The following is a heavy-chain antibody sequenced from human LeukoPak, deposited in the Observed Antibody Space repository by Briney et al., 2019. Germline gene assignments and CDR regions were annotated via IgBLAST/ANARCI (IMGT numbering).Heavy chain of an antibody. V-gene: IGHV3-53*01. D-gene: IGHD1-26*01. J-gene: IGHJ4*02. CDR2: IYSGGST. Sequence: GGSLRLSCAASGFTFSTYIMTWVRQAPGKGLEWVSIIYSGGSTSYADSVKGRFTISRDNSKNTLYLQMNSLRAEDTAAYYCARDVVGATYFDWGQGTLVTVSS. CDR3: ARDVVGATYFD. CDR1: GFTFSTYI.